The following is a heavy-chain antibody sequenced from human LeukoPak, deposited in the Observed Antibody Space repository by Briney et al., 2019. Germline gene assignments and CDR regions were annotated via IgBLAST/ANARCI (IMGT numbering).Heavy chain of an antibody. D-gene: IGHD3-22*01. CDR3: ARVPTFQYYYDSSGYYPD. CDR2: INSDGSST. CDR1: GFTYSSYW. Sequence: GGSLRLSCAASGFTYSSYWMHWVRQAPGKGLVWVSRINSDGSSTSYADSVKGRFTISRDNAKNTLYLQMNSLRAEDTAVYYCARVPTFQYYYDSSGYYPDWGQGTLVTVSS. V-gene: IGHV3-74*01. J-gene: IGHJ4*02.